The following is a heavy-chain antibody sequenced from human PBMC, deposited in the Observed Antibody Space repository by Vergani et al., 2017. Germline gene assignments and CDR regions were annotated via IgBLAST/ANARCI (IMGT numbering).Heavy chain of an antibody. Sequence: QVHLQQWGAGPLKPSETLSLTCAVHGGSFSGYYWCWIRQPPGKGLEWIGEINLRGSTNYNPSLKSRVTISVDTSKNQFSLKLSTVTAADTAVYYCARGDCSGGSCYPFDYWGQGTLVTVSS. CDR3: ARGDCSGGSCYPFDY. D-gene: IGHD2-15*01. V-gene: IGHV4-34*01. J-gene: IGHJ4*02. CDR1: GGSFSGYY. CDR2: INLRGST.